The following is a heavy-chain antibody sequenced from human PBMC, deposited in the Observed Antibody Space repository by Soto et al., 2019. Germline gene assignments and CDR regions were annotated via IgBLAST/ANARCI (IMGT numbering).Heavy chain of an antibody. D-gene: IGHD6-13*01. CDR2: MNPNSGNT. J-gene: IGHJ6*03. Sequence: ASVKVSCKASGYTFTSYDINWVRQATGQGLEWMGWMNPNSGNTGYAQKFQGRVTMTRNTSISTAYMELSSLRSEDTAVYYCARRGIAAAGDYYYYYRDVWGKGTTVTVPS. V-gene: IGHV1-8*01. CDR3: ARRGIAAAGDYYYYYRDV. CDR1: GYTFTSYD.